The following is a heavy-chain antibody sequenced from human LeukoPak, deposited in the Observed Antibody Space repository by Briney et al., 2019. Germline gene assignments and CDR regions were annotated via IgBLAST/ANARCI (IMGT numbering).Heavy chain of an antibody. CDR3: ARRTDLFGNYMDV. Sequence: PSETLSLTCTLSGGSISSDLWSWIRQPPGKTLEWIGLVYNSGSSDYNPSLKSRVTISIDTSKNQFSLQLGSVTAADTAIYYCARRTDLFGNYMDVWRKPTTVSVCS. J-gene: IGHJ6*03. D-gene: IGHD3-3*01. CDR2: VYNSGSS. V-gene: IGHV4-59*01. CDR1: GGSISSDL.